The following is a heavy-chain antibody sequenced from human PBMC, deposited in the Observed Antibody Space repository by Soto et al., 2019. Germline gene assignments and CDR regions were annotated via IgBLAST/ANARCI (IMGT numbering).Heavy chain of an antibody. CDR2: VYLDSDK. D-gene: IGHD1-26*01. J-gene: IGHJ4*02. V-gene: IGHV2-5*02. Sequence: QITLRESGPTQLKSTETLTLTCSFPGFPLSSGVGVGWISQSPGKALEWLEVVYLDSDKFYSPSLKDRLTISRDNTNKQVVLSLTYVEPVDTGTYYCAHRRLGSGGWYSGDFDFWGPGTVFTVFS. CDR1: GFPLSSGVG. CDR3: AHRRLGSGGWYSGDFDF.